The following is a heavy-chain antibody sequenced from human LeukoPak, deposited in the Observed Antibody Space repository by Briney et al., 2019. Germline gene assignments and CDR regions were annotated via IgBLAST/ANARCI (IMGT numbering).Heavy chain of an antibody. CDR3: ARGDGGGYGGNFDY. J-gene: IGHJ4*02. CDR1: GGSFSGYY. Sequence: SETLSLTCAVYGGSFSGYYWSWIRQPPGKGLEWIGEINHSGSTNYNPSLKSRVTISVDTSKNQFSLKLSSVTAAGTAVYYCARGDGGGYGGNFDYWGQGTLVTVSS. CDR2: INHSGST. V-gene: IGHV4-34*01. D-gene: IGHD4-23*01.